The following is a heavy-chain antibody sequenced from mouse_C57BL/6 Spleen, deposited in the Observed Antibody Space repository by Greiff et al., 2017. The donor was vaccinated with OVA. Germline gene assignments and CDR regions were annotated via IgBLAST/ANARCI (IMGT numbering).Heavy chain of an antibody. CDR2: IDPNSGGT. V-gene: IGHV1-72*01. J-gene: IGHJ3*01. CDR3: ASYDYDDEFAY. Sequence: VQLQQPGAELVKPGASVKLSCKASGYTFTSYWMHWVKQRPGRGLEWIGRIDPNSGGTKYNEKFKSKATLTVDKPSSTAYMQLSSLTSEDSAVYYCASYDYDDEFAYWGQGTLVTVSA. CDR1: GYTFTSYW. D-gene: IGHD2-4*01.